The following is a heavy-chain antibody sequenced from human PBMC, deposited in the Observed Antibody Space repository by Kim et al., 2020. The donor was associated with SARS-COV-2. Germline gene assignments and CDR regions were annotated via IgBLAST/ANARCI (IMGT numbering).Heavy chain of an antibody. CDR2: IYYSGST. Sequence: SETLSLTCSVSGDSIINNNYYWGWIRQPPGKGLEWIGSIYYSGSTYYNPSLKSRVTISVDTSKNQFSLKLSSVTAADRAVYYCARPRGSNTGWPNWFDPWGQGTLVTVSS. D-gene: IGHD6-19*01. CDR3: ARPRGSNTGWPNWFDP. V-gene: IGHV4-39*01. CDR1: GDSIINNNYY. J-gene: IGHJ5*02.